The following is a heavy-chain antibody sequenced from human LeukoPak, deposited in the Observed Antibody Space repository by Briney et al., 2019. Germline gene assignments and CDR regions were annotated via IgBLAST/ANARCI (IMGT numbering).Heavy chain of an antibody. Sequence: PGGSLRLSCAVSGFTFSDYWMSWVRQAPGKGLEWVANIKQDGSVKYYVDSVKGRFTISRDNAKNSLYLQMNSLRVEDTAIYYCARVGEYCSGVSCSSGWFDPWGQGTLVTVSS. CDR1: GFTFSDYW. CDR3: ARVGEYCSGVSCSSGWFDP. D-gene: IGHD2-15*01. V-gene: IGHV3-7*03. CDR2: IKQDGSVK. J-gene: IGHJ5*02.